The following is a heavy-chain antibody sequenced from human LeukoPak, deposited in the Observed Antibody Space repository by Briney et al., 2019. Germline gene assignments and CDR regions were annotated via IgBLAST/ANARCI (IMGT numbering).Heavy chain of an antibody. Sequence: SETLSLTXTVSGGSISSYYWSWIRQPPGKGLEWIGYIYYSGSTNYNPSLISLVTISVDTSKNQFSLKLSSVTAADTAVYYCARGLGSGNYYVGFDYWGQGTLVTVSS. CDR3: ARGLGSGNYYVGFDY. CDR1: GGSISSYY. D-gene: IGHD1-26*01. V-gene: IGHV4-59*01. CDR2: IYYSGST. J-gene: IGHJ4*02.